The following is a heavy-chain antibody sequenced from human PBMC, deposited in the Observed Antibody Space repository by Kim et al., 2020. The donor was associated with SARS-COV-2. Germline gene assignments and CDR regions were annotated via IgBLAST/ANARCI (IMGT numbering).Heavy chain of an antibody. CDR3: AKNPSANFYRYFDY. D-gene: IGHD4-4*01. V-gene: IGHV3-23*01. CDR2: ITGSAGSP. J-gene: IGHJ4*02. Sequence: GGSLRLSCEASGFTFSSYAMSWVRQAPGKGLEYVSGITGSAGSPYYADSVKGRFTISRDNPKNTLYLQMNSLRAEDTAIYYCAKNPSANFYRYFDYCGQGTLVTVSS. CDR1: GFTFSSYA.